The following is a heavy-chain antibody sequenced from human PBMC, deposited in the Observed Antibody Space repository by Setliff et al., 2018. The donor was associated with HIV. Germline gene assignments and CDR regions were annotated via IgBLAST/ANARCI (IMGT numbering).Heavy chain of an antibody. CDR3: ARGVLYGLSEY. D-gene: IGHD3-10*01. J-gene: IGHJ4*02. Sequence: ASVKVSCKASGGTFSSYPISWVRQAPGQGLEWMGGIIPIFGTTHYAQKFQGRVTVTADDSTNTAYLELSNLRFDDTATYYCARGVLYGLSEYWGTGSLVTVSS. CDR2: IIPIFGTT. CDR1: GGTFSSYP. V-gene: IGHV1-69*13.